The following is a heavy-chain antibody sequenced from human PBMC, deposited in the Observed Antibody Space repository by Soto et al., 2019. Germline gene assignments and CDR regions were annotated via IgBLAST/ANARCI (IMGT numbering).Heavy chain of an antibody. CDR3: ARDPGYCSGGSCYSDY. CDR1: GGTFSSYT. CDR2: IIPILCIA. V-gene: IGHV1-69*08. D-gene: IGHD2-15*01. J-gene: IGHJ4*02. Sequence: QVQLVQSGAEVKKPGSSVKVSCKASGGTFSSYTISWVRQAPGQGLEWMGRIIPILCIANYAQKFQGRVTITADKSTSTAYMELSSLRSEDTAVYYCARDPGYCSGGSCYSDYWGQGTLVTVSS.